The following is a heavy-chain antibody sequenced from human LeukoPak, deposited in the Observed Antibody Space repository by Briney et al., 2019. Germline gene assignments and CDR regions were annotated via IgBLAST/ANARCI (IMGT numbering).Heavy chain of an antibody. D-gene: IGHD1-26*01. CDR2: IHYSGST. J-gene: IGHJ6*02. CDR1: GGSISSNRYY. CDR3: ARGARLSRAGSGSRAYGMDV. Sequence: SETLSLTCTVSGGSISSNRYYWGWIRQPPGKGLEWIGNIHYSGSTNYNPSLKSRVTISVDTSKNQFSLKLSSVTAADTAVYYCARGARLSRAGSGSRAYGMDVWGQGTTVTVSS. V-gene: IGHV4-39*07.